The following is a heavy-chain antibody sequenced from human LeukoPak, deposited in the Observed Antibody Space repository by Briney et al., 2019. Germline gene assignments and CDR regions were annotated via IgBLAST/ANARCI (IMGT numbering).Heavy chain of an antibody. CDR1: GFTFSSYS. V-gene: IGHV3-21*01. CDR2: ISSSSSYI. CDR3: VRDRGGGNWLDY. Sequence: GGSQRLSCAASGFTFSSYSMNWVRQAPGKGLEWVSSISSSSSYIYYADSVKGRFTISRDNAKNSLFLQMNSLRAEDTAVYFCVRDRGGGNWLDYWGQGTLVTVSS. D-gene: IGHD1-20*01. J-gene: IGHJ4*02.